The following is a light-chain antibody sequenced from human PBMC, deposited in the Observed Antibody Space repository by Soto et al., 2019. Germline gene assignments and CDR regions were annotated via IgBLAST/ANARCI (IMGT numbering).Light chain of an antibody. Sequence: DIQMTQSPSSLSASVGDRITITCRASQSISRYLNWYQHKPGKAPKFLIIAASSLERGVPSRFSGGGSGTDFTLNISSLQPDDFATYYCQQNYRATPWTFGQWTKVEVK. CDR3: QQNYRATPWT. CDR2: AAS. V-gene: IGKV1-39*01. CDR1: QSISRY. J-gene: IGKJ1*01.